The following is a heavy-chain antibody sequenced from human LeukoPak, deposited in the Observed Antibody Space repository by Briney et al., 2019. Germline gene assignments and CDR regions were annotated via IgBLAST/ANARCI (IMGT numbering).Heavy chain of an antibody. D-gene: IGHD2-15*01. CDR2: IYTSGST. V-gene: IGHV4-4*07. J-gene: IGHJ4*02. CDR1: GGSISSYY. Sequence: PSETLSLTCTVSGGSISSYYWSWIRQPAGKGLEWIGRIYTSGSTNYNPSLKSRVTMSVDTSKNQFSLKLSSVTAADTAVYYCARQGYCSGGSCYWFDYWGQGTLVTVSS. CDR3: ARQGYCSGGSCYWFDY.